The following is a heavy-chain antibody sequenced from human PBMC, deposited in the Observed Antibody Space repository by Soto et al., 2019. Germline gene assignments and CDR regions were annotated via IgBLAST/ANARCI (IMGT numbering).Heavy chain of an antibody. Sequence: EVQLVESGGGLVKPGGSLRLSCAASGFTFSSYSMNWVRQAPGKGLEWVSSISSSSSYIYYADSVKGRFTISRDNAKNSLDLQMNSLSAEGTAVYYWARGRGGHIVVTTGWGAFDIWGQGTMVTVSS. V-gene: IGHV3-21*01. CDR1: GFTFSSYS. J-gene: IGHJ3*02. CDR3: ARGRGGHIVVTTGWGAFDI. D-gene: IGHD2-21*01. CDR2: ISSSSSYI.